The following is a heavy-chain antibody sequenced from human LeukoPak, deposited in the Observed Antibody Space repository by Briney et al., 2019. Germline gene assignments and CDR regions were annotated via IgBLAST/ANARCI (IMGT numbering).Heavy chain of an antibody. CDR3: ARGYQRPDY. CDR1: GFTFSTYN. V-gene: IGHV3-21*01. D-gene: IGHD2-2*01. Sequence: GGSLRLSCAASGFTFSTYNMNRVRQAPGKGLEWVSSISSSSNNINYADSVKGRFTISRDNAMNSVHLQMNSLRVEDTAVYYCARGYQRPDYWGQGTLITVSS. CDR2: ISSSSNNI. J-gene: IGHJ4*02.